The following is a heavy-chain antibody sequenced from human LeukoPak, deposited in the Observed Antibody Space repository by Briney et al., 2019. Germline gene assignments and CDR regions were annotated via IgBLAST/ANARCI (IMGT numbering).Heavy chain of an antibody. Sequence: GGSLRLSCAASGFTFSSYAMSWVRQAPGKGLEWVSAISGSGGSTYYADSVKGRLTISRDNSKNTLYLQMNSLRAEDTAVYYCAKKAVGYSYGYYFDYWGQGTLVTVSS. J-gene: IGHJ4*02. V-gene: IGHV3-23*01. D-gene: IGHD5-18*01. CDR1: GFTFSSYA. CDR3: AKKAVGYSYGYYFDY. CDR2: ISGSGGST.